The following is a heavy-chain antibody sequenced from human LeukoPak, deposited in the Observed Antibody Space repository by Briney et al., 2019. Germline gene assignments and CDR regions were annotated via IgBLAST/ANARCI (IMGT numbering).Heavy chain of an antibody. CDR1: AYSFTDYH. V-gene: IGHV1-2*02. J-gene: IGHJ4*02. CDR3: ERRIRDYPFDF. D-gene: IGHD2-21*01. Sequence: ASVKVSCKASAYSFTDYHMHWGLVAPGHGLEWMGWIYPDSGGTNYAQKFQGRVTMTRDTSISTAYMGLSRLTSDDTAVYYCERRIRDYPFDFWAQGTLVTVSS. CDR2: IYPDSGGT.